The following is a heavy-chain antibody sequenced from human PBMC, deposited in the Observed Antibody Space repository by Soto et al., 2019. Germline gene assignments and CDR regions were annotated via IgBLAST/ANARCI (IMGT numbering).Heavy chain of an antibody. J-gene: IGHJ4*02. D-gene: IGHD4-4*01. Sequence: ETLSLTCTVSGGSISSSSYYWGWIRQPPGKGLEWIGSIYYSGSTYYNPSLKSRVTISVDTSKNQFSLKLSSVTAADTAVYYCARHSGTVPFDYWGQGTLVTVSS. V-gene: IGHV4-39*01. CDR3: ARHSGTVPFDY. CDR2: IYYSGST. CDR1: GGSISSSSYY.